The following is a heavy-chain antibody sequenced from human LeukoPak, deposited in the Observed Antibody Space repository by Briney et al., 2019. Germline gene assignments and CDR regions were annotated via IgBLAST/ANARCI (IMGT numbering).Heavy chain of an antibody. CDR1: GFTFSSSW. CDR2: IKEDGREK. Sequence: PGGSLRLSCATSGFTFSSSWMSWVRQAPGKGLECVANIKEDGREKYYVDSVKGRFTISRDNAKNSLYLQMSSLRAEDTAVYYCARGGRPDYWGQEPWSPSPQ. V-gene: IGHV3-7*01. D-gene: IGHD3-10*01. CDR3: ARGGRPDY. J-gene: IGHJ4*01.